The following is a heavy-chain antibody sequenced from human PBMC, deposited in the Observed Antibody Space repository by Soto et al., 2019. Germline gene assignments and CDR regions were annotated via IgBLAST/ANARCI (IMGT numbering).Heavy chain of an antibody. CDR3: AKSAGSNAYYPNDS. CDR1: GFTFSSYA. J-gene: IGHJ4*02. V-gene: IGHV3-23*01. D-gene: IGHD3-16*01. Sequence: EGQLLESGGGLVQPGGSLRLSCAASGFTFSSYAMTWVRQAPGKGLEWVSSISGSGISTYYADSVKGRFTISRDNSKNTLYLQMNSLRAEDAAVYYCAKSAGSNAYYPNDSWGQGPLVTVSS. CDR2: ISGSGIST.